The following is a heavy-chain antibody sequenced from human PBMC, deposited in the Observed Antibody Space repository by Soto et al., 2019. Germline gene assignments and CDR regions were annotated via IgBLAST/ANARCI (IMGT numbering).Heavy chain of an antibody. V-gene: IGHV3-23*01. J-gene: IGHJ4*02. Sequence: GGSLRLSCAASGFTFSNYAMSWVRQASGKGLEWASVITGSGGSTYYADSVKGRFTISRDNSKNTLHLQLNSLRAEDTAIYYCAKDRLAGGFDYWGQGTLVTVSS. CDR2: ITGSGGST. CDR3: AKDRLAGGFDY. D-gene: IGHD3-16*01. CDR1: GFTFSNYA.